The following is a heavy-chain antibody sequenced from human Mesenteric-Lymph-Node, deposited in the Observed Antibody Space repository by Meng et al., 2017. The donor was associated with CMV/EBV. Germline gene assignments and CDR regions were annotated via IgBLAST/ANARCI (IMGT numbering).Heavy chain of an antibody. Sequence: GGSLRLSCAASGFSVGTNYMSWVRQAPGKGLEWVSVIHGEGRIAFYADSVKGRFTISRDSSTNTLNLQMNSLRDEDTTVYYCASTSPADPFYYYFYYGMDVWGQGTTVTVSS. V-gene: IGHV3-53*01. CDR2: IHGEGRIA. CDR3: ASTSPADPFYYYFYYGMDV. CDR1: GFSVGTNY. D-gene: IGHD6-19*01. J-gene: IGHJ6*02.